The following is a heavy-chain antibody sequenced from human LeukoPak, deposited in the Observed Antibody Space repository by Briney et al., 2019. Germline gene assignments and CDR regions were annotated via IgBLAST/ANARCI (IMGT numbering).Heavy chain of an antibody. V-gene: IGHV3-23*01. D-gene: IGHD3-3*01. CDR1: GFTFTSYA. Sequence: PGGSLRLSCAASGFTFTSYAMSWVRQAPGKGLEWVSAISGSGGSTYYADSVKGRFTISRDNSKNTLYLQMNSLRAEDTAVYYCAKLRVWSGYYTGMDYWGQGTLVPVSS. J-gene: IGHJ4*02. CDR2: ISGSGGST. CDR3: AKLRVWSGYYTGMDY.